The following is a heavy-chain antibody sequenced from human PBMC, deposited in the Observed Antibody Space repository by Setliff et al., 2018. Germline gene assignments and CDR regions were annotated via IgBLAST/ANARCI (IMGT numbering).Heavy chain of an antibody. V-gene: IGHV3-7*01. CDR2: IKKDGSEK. D-gene: IGHD3-10*01. CDR3: ARGAGVRGYYYGSGSYLC. J-gene: IGHJ4*02. Sequence: LRLSCAASGFTFSSYWMSWVRQAPGKGLEWVANIKKDGSEKYYVDSVKGRFTISRDNAKNSLYLQMNSLRAEDTAVYYCARGAGVRGYYYGSGSYLCWGQGTLVTVSS. CDR1: GFTFSSYW.